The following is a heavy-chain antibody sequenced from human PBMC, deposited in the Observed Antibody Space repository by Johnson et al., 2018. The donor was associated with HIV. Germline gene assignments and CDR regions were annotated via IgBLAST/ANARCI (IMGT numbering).Heavy chain of an antibody. J-gene: IGHJ3*01. Sequence: VQLVESGGGVVRPGGSLRLSCAASGFSLSNYWMSWVRQAPGKGLEWVANIKQDGNDKYYVDSVKGRFTISRDNSKNSLYLQMNSLRTEDTALYYCVREHRADESFDLWGQGTMVTVSS. V-gene: IGHV3-7*03. CDR3: VREHRADESFDL. CDR1: GFSLSNYW. D-gene: IGHD1-14*01. CDR2: IKQDGNDK.